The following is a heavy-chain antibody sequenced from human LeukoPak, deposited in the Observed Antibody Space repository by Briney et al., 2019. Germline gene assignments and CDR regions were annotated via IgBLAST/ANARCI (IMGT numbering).Heavy chain of an antibody. CDR3: ARTYYYDSGGPD. Sequence: SETLSLTCAVYGGSFSGYYWSWIRQPPGKGLEWIGEINHSGSTNYNPSLKSRVTISVDTSKNQFSLKLSSVTAADTAVYYCARTYYYDSGGPDWGQGTLVTVSS. D-gene: IGHD3-22*01. V-gene: IGHV4-34*01. CDR1: GGSFSGYY. J-gene: IGHJ4*02. CDR2: INHSGST.